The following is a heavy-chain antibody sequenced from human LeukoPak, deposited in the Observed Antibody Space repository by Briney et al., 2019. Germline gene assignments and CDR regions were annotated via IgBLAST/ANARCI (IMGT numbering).Heavy chain of an antibody. CDR3: ARTRGD. CDR1: GFTFSNYA. J-gene: IGHJ4*02. CDR2: IYADGST. Sequence: GESLKISCAASGFTFSNYAMSWVRQAPGKGLVWVSAIYADGSTNYADSVTGRFTISRDNSKNTVYLQMKSLRAEDTAVYYCARTRGDWGQGTLVTVSS. V-gene: IGHV3-53*01.